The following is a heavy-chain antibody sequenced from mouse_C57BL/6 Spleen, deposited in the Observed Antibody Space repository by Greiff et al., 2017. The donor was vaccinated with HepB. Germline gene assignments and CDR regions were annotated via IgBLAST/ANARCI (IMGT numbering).Heavy chain of an antibody. CDR2: ISSGSSTI. CDR3: ATTVSRRDWYFDV. Sequence: EVKLVESGGGLVKPGGSLKLSCAASGFTFSDYGMHWVRQAPEKGLEWVAYISSGSSTIYYADTVKGRFTISRHNANNTLFLQMTSLRSEDTAMYYCATTVSRRDWYFDVWGTGTTVTVSS. D-gene: IGHD1-1*01. J-gene: IGHJ1*03. V-gene: IGHV5-17*01. CDR1: GFTFSDYG.